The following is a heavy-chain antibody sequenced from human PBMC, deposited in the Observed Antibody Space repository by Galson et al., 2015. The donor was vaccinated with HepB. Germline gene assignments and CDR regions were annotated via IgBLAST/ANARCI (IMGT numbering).Heavy chain of an antibody. V-gene: IGHV3-48*03. Sequence: SLRLSCAASGFTFSSNEMNWVRQAPGKGLEWVSYISSSGSTIYYADSVKGRFTISRDNAKNSLYLQMNSLRAEDTAVYYCARDAPLPYYDFWSGYYGSTRYYYYYGMDVWGQGTTVTVSS. CDR2: ISSSGSTI. CDR3: ARDAPLPYYDFWSGYYGSTRYYYYYGMDV. CDR1: GFTFSSNE. J-gene: IGHJ6*02. D-gene: IGHD3-3*01.